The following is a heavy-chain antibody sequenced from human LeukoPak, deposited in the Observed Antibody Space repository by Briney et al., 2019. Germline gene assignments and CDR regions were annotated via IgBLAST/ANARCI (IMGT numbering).Heavy chain of an antibody. CDR2: IKQDGSGK. J-gene: IGHJ4*02. D-gene: IGHD3-22*01. Sequence: PGGSLRLSRAASGFTFSSYWMSWVRQAPGKGLEWVANIKQDGSGKYYVDSVKGRFTISRDNAKNSLYLQMNSLRAEDTAVYYCARVLDYYDSSGYYPGGDYWGQGTLVTVSS. V-gene: IGHV3-7*01. CDR1: GFTFSSYW. CDR3: ARVLDYYDSSGYYPGGDY.